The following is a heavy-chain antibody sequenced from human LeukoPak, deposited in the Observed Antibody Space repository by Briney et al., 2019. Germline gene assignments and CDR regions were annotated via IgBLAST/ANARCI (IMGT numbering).Heavy chain of an antibody. CDR2: IHQNGGTE. CDR3: ARALSSRDAY. Sequence: GGSLRLSCAASGFTVSSYWMSWVRQAPGEGLEWVACIHQNGGTEYYVDSVKGRFAISRDNTKNSLYLQMNSLTIEDTAVYYCARALSSRDAYWGQGTLVTVSS. CDR1: GFTVSSYW. D-gene: IGHD6-13*01. V-gene: IGHV3-7*03. J-gene: IGHJ4*02.